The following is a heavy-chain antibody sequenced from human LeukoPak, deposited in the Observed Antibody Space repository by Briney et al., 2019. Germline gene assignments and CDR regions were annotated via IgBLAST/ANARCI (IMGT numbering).Heavy chain of an antibody. V-gene: IGHV4-4*02. D-gene: IGHD3-3*01. CDR1: GDSINSINW. CDR2: IYHSGST. Sequence: SETLSLTCAVSGDSINSINWWSWVRQPPGKGLEWIGEIYHSGSTNYNPSLKSRVTISIDKSKNHFSLRLTSVTAADTAVYYCARAHKVLEWSLYSLDSWGQGTLVTVSS. CDR3: ARAHKVLEWSLYSLDS. J-gene: IGHJ4*02.